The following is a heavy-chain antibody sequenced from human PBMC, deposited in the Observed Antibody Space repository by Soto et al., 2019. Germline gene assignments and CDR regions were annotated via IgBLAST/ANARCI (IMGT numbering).Heavy chain of an antibody. CDR2: IYPGDSDT. V-gene: IGHV5-51*01. J-gene: IGHJ4*02. Sequence: GESLKISCKGSGYSFATYWIAWVRQKPGMGLELMGIIYPGDSDTRYSPSFQGQVSISADKSINTAYLQWSTLKASDTAIYYCARPPSDTRGRPQFDYWGQGTLVNVS. CDR3: ARPPSDTRGRPQFDY. CDR1: GYSFATYW.